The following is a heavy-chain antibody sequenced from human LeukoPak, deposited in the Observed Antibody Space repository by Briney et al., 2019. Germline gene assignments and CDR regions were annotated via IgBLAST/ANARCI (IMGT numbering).Heavy chain of an antibody. V-gene: IGHV1-18*01. CDR2: ISVYTGKT. D-gene: IGHD4-17*01. J-gene: IGHJ4*02. CDR3: AKDRGWQYADYETVAVEH. Sequence: ASVKVSCKASGYTFSSYGISWVRQAPGQGLEWMGWISVYTGKTYHAQKFQARVTMTTDTSTSTAYMELRSLRSDDTAVYYCAKDRGWQYADYETVAVEHWGQRTLVTVAS. CDR1: GYTFSSYG.